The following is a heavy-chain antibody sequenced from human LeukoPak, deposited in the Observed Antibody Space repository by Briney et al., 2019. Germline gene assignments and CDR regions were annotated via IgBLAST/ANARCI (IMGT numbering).Heavy chain of an antibody. V-gene: IGHV3-NL1*01. Sequence: GTSLRLSCAVSGFTMKNFGMHWVRQAPGKGLEWVSVIFSGGSTYYADSVKGRVTISRDNSKNTLYLQMNNLRGEDTAVYYCARVGPTRSDFDYWGQGTLVTVSS. J-gene: IGHJ4*02. CDR3: ARVGPTRSDFDY. CDR2: IFSGGST. D-gene: IGHD1-26*01. CDR1: GFTMKNFG.